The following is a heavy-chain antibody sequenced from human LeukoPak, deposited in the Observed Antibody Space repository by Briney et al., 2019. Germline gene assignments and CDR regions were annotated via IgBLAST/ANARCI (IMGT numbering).Heavy chain of an antibody. J-gene: IGHJ3*02. CDR1: GYTFTSYG. CDR3: ARVVDSWTYYDFWSGYSDAFDI. D-gene: IGHD3-3*01. CDR2: ISAYNGNT. V-gene: IGHV1-18*01. Sequence: ASVKVSCKASGYTFTSYGISWVRQAPGQGLGWMGWISAYNGNTNYAQKLQGRVTMTTDTSTSTSYMELRSLRSDDTAVYYCARVVDSWTYYDFWSGYSDAFDIWGQGTMVTVSS.